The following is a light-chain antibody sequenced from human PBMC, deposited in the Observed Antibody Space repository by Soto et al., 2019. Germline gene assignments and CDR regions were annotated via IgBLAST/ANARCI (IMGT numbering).Light chain of an antibody. CDR2: GNN. J-gene: IGLJ1*01. Sequence: QPVLTQPPSVSGAPGQRVTISCTGSSSNIGAGYDVHWYQRLPGTAPKVLIYGNNNRPSGVPDQFSGSKSGTSASLAITGLQAEDEADYYCQSYDSSLSGSYVFGTGTKVTVL. V-gene: IGLV1-40*01. CDR3: QSYDSSLSGSYV. CDR1: SSNIGAGYD.